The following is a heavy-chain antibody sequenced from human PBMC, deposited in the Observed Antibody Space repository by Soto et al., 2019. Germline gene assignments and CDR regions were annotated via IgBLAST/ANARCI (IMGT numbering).Heavy chain of an antibody. CDR1: GFTFSSYD. J-gene: IGHJ4*02. CDR3: VRRVSGNYDY. D-gene: IGHD1-7*01. V-gene: IGHV3-64*01. Sequence: EVPLAESGGGMVQPGGSLRLSCVASGFTFSSYDMHWVRQAPGKGLEYVSSISSNGGTTNYGNSVKGRFTISRDNSKNTLYLQMGSLRAEDMAVYYCVRRVSGNYDYWGQGTLVTVSS. CDR2: ISSNGGTT.